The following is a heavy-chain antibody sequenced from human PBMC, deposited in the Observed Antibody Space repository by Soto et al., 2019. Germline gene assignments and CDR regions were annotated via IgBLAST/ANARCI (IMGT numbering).Heavy chain of an antibody. D-gene: IGHD3-10*01. CDR2: IWYDGSNK. J-gene: IGHJ4*02. Sequence: GGSLRLSCAASGFTFSSYGMHWVRQAPGKGLEWVAVIWYDGSNKYYADSVKGRFTISRDNSKNTLYLQMNSLRAEDTAVYYCARDRNYGSGSYHSDYWGQGTLVTVSS. CDR3: ARDRNYGSGSYHSDY. V-gene: IGHV3-33*01. CDR1: GFTFSSYG.